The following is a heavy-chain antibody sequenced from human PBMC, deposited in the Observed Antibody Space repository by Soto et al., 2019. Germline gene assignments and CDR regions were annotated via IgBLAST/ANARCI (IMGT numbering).Heavy chain of an antibody. CDR1: GLTLSTSS. Sequence: EVQLVESGGMLVQPGGSLRLSCAASGLTLSTSSMNWVRQAPGKGLEWISYIRRHTSVRAYADSVKGRFTISRDSAKKSLYLQMDSLRVEDTAVYYSGKVADSGYYTVDRWGQGTLVTVSS. J-gene: IGHJ5*02. CDR2: IRRHTSVR. V-gene: IGHV3-48*01. D-gene: IGHD3-22*01. CDR3: GKVADSGYYTVDR.